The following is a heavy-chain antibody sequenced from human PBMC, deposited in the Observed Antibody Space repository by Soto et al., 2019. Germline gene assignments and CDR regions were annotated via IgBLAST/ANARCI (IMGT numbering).Heavy chain of an antibody. Sequence: PSETLSLTCTVSGGSISSYYWSWIRQPPGKGLEWIGYIYYSGSTNYNPSLKSRVTISVDTSKNQLSLKLSSVTAADTAVYYCASVEDFWSGYRTFDPWGQGTLVTVSS. D-gene: IGHD3-3*01. V-gene: IGHV4-59*08. CDR3: ASVEDFWSGYRTFDP. CDR1: GGSISSYY. J-gene: IGHJ5*02. CDR2: IYYSGST.